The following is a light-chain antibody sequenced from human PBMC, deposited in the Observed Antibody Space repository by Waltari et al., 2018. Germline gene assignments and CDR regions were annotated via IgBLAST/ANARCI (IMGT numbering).Light chain of an antibody. Sequence: EIVMTQSPATLSVSPGERATLSCRASQSVSNNLAWYQQKPGQATRLLIHDASTRAPGIPARFSGIGSGTEFTLTISSLQSEDFAVYYCQQYINWPPLTFGGGTKVEIK. CDR3: QQYINWPPLT. CDR1: QSVSNN. J-gene: IGKJ4*01. V-gene: IGKV3-15*01. CDR2: DAS.